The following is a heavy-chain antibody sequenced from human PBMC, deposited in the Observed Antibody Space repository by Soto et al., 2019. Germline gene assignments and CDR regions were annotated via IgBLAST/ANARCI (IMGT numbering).Heavy chain of an antibody. J-gene: IGHJ4*02. CDR1: GGSFSGYY. V-gene: IGHV4-34*01. CDR2: INHSGST. CDR3: ARGFSKSPLRRVVVLDY. Sequence: PSETLSLTCAVYGGSFSGYYWSWIRQPPGKGLEWIGEINHSGSTNYNPSLKSRVTISVDTSKNQFSLKLSSVTAADTAVYYCARGFSKSPLRRVVVLDYWGQGTLVTVSS. D-gene: IGHD2-15*01.